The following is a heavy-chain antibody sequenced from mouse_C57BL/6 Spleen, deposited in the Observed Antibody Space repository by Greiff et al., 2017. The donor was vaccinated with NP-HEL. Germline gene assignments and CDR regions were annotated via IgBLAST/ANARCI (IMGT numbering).Heavy chain of an antibody. V-gene: IGHV5-4*03. D-gene: IGHD2-4*01. CDR1: GFTFSSYA. Sequence: EVKLMESGGGLVKPGGSLKLSCAASGFTFSSYAMSWVRQTPEKRLEWVATISAGGSYTYYPDNVKGRFTISRDNAKNNLYLQMSHLKSEDTAMYYCARYDYQYYFDYWGQGTTLTVSS. J-gene: IGHJ2*01. CDR2: ISAGGSYT. CDR3: ARYDYQYYFDY.